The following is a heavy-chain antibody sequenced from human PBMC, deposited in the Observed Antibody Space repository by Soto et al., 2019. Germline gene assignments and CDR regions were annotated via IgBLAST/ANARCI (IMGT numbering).Heavy chain of an antibody. CDR3: AKSGAVVLRYFDWLPTSYYYYGMDV. Sequence: SLRLSCAASGFTFSSYAMSWVRQAPGKGLEWVSAISGSGGSTYYADSVKGRFTISRDNSKNTLYLQMNSLRAEDTAVYYCAKSGAVVLRYFDWLPTSYYYYGMDVWGQGTTVTVSS. CDR1: GFTFSSYA. V-gene: IGHV3-23*01. D-gene: IGHD3-9*01. CDR2: ISGSGGST. J-gene: IGHJ6*02.